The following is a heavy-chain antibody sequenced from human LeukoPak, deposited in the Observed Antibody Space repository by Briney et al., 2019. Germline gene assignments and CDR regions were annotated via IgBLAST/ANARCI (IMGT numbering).Heavy chain of an antibody. CDR3: AXXYGSGSYYVYYFDY. J-gene: IGHJ4*02. Sequence: ASVKVSCKASGYTFTSHYMHWVRQAPGQGLEWMGIINPSGGSTSYAQKFQGRVTMTRDMSTSTVYMELSSLRSEDTAVYYCAXXYGSGSYYVYYFDYWGQGTLVTVSS. D-gene: IGHD3-10*01. CDR1: GYTFTSHY. CDR2: INPSGGST. V-gene: IGHV1-46*01.